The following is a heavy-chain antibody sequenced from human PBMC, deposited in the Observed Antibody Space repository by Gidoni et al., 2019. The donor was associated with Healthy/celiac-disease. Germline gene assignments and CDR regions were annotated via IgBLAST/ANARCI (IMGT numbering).Heavy chain of an antibody. V-gene: IGHV3-23*01. CDR1: GFTFSSYA. Sequence: EVQLLESGGGLVQPGGSLRLSCAASGFTFSSYAMRWVRQAPGKGLECVSAISGSGGSTYYADSVKGRFTISRDNSKNTLYLQMNSLRAEDTAVYYCAKDVVRSSSWLFHPPRVGMDVWGQGTTVTVSS. J-gene: IGHJ6*02. D-gene: IGHD6-13*01. CDR3: AKDVVRSSSWLFHPPRVGMDV. CDR2: ISGSGGST.